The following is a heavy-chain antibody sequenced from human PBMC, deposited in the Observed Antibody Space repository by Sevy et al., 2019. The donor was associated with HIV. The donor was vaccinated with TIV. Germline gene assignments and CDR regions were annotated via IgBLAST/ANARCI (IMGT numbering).Heavy chain of an antibody. J-gene: IGHJ4*02. CDR2: INPSGGST. D-gene: IGHD1-7*01. V-gene: IGHV1-46*01. CDR3: ASVGGHPTGTTGFFDY. Sequence: ASVKVSCKASGYTFTSYYMHWVRQAPGQGLEWMGIINPSGGSTSYAQKFQGRVTMTRDTSTSTVYMELSSLRSEDTAVYYCASVGGHPTGTTGFFDYWGQGTLVTVSS. CDR1: GYTFTSYY.